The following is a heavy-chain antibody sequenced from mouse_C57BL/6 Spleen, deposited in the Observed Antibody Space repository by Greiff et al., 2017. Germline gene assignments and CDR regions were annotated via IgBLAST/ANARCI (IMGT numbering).Heavy chain of an antibody. Sequence: VKLQQSGAELVKPGASVKISCKASGYAFSSYWMNWVKQRPGQGLEWIGQIYPGDGDTNYNGKFKGKATLTADKSSSTAYMQLSSLTSEDSAVYFCARDYGSSFYYAMDYWGQGTSVTVSS. D-gene: IGHD1-1*01. V-gene: IGHV1-80*01. CDR3: ARDYGSSFYYAMDY. J-gene: IGHJ4*01. CDR2: IYPGDGDT. CDR1: GYAFSSYW.